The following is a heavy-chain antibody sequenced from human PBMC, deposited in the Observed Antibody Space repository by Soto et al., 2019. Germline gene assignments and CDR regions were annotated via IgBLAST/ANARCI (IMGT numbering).Heavy chain of an antibody. D-gene: IGHD3-3*01. CDR1: GGSISSYY. J-gene: IGHJ3*02. CDR2: IYYSGST. CDR3: GRGEVGHNYDFWSGYKPRAFDI. V-gene: IGHV4-59*01. Sequence: PSETLSLTCTVSGGSISSYYWSWIRQPPGKGLEWIGYIYYSGSTNYNPSLKSRVTISVDTSKNQFSLKLSSVTAADTAVYYCGRGEVGHNYDFWSGYKPRAFDIWGQGTMVTVSS.